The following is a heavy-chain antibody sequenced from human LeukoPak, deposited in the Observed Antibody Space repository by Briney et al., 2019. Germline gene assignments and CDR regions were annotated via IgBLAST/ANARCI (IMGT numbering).Heavy chain of an antibody. D-gene: IGHD4-17*01. Sequence: ASVKVSCKASGYTFTSYYMHWVRQAPGQGLEWMGIINPSGGSTSYAQKFRGRVTMTRDTSTSTVYMELSSLRSEDTAVYYCARDSDYGDYVGYFQHWGQGTLVTVSS. CDR3: ARDSDYGDYVGYFQH. CDR1: GYTFTSYY. V-gene: IGHV1-46*01. J-gene: IGHJ1*01. CDR2: INPSGGST.